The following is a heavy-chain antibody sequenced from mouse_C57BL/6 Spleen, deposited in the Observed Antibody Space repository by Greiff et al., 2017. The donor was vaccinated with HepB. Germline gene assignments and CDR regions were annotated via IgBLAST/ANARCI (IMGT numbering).Heavy chain of an antibody. D-gene: IGHD1-1*01. CDR3: ARRSSPHAMDY. Sequence: VQLQQSGPELVKPGASVKISCKASGYAFSSSWMNWVKQRPGKGLEWIGRIYPGDGDTNYNGKFKGKATLTADKSSSTAYMQLSSLTSEDSAVYFCARRSSPHAMDYWGQGTSVTVSS. V-gene: IGHV1-82*01. CDR1: GYAFSSSW. J-gene: IGHJ4*01. CDR2: IYPGDGDT.